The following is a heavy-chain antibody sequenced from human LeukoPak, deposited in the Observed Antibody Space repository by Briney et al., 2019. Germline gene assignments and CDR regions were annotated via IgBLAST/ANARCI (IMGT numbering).Heavy chain of an antibody. CDR3: ARGVVTMVRGVIMRYYYYYGMDV. Sequence: GSLRLSCAASGFTFSSYGMHWVRQPPGKGLEWIGEINHSGSTNYNPSLKSRVTISVDTSKNQFSLKLSSVTAADTAVYYCARGVVTMVRGVIMRYYYYYGMDVWGQGTTVTVSS. V-gene: IGHV4-34*01. CDR1: GFTFSSYG. J-gene: IGHJ6*02. CDR2: INHSGST. D-gene: IGHD3-10*01.